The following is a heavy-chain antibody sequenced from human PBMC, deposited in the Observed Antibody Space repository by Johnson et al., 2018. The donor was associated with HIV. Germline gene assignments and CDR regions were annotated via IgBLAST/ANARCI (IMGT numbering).Heavy chain of an antibody. V-gene: IGHV3-30*04. Sequence: QVQLVESGGVVVQPGGSLRLSCAASGFTFSSYAMHWVRQAPGKGLEWVAVISYDGRDKDYADSVKGRCTISRDNSKNTLYLQMSSLRAEDTAVYYCAKAVAQVGAGMSFDFWSQGTMVTVSS. CDR2: ISYDGRDK. CDR3: AKAVAQVGAGMSFDF. D-gene: IGHD1-26*01. CDR1: GFTFSSYA. J-gene: IGHJ3*01.